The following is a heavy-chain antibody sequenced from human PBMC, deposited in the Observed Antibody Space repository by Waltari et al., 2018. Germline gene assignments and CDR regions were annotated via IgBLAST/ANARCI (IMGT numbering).Heavy chain of an antibody. CDR3: AKATNYFGSGSYMFHGMDV. J-gene: IGHJ6*02. Sequence: EVQLVQSGAEVKKPGATVKISCKASGYGFTDYCMHWVQQAPRKGLEWMGVVDPEDGETKYGENFQGRVTITADTSKDTSYMELSSLRSQDTAVYYCAKATNYFGSGSYMFHGMDVWGQGTTVTVSS. CDR2: VDPEDGET. V-gene: IGHV1-69-2*01. CDR1: GYGFTDYC. D-gene: IGHD3-10*01.